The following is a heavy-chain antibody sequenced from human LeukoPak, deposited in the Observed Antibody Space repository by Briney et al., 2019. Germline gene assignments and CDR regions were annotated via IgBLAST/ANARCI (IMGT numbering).Heavy chain of an antibody. Sequence: SQTLSLTCAVSGGSISSGGYSWSWIRQPPGKGLEWIGSIYHSGTTYYNPSLKSRVTISVDTSKNQFSLKLSSVTAADTAVYYCARGLVGATQSDYWGQGTLVTVSS. CDR3: ARGLVGATQSDY. V-gene: IGHV4-30-2*03. J-gene: IGHJ4*02. D-gene: IGHD1-26*01. CDR2: IYHSGTT. CDR1: GGSISSGGYS.